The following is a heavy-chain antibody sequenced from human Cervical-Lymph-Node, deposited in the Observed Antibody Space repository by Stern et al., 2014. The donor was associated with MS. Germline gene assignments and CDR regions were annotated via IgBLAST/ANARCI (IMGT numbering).Heavy chain of an antibody. CDR3: ARVKPAAILDY. J-gene: IGHJ4*02. Sequence: VQLVESGSEVKKPGSSVKVSCKASGYTFTRNAMNWVRQAPGQRLEWMGGINTNTENTAYSQCFTGRVVFYLDNSISTASLQFRSLKAEDTAIYYCARVKPAAILDYWGQGTLVTVSS. CDR2: INTNTENT. V-gene: IGHV7-4-1*01. CDR1: GYTFTRNA. D-gene: IGHD2-2*01.